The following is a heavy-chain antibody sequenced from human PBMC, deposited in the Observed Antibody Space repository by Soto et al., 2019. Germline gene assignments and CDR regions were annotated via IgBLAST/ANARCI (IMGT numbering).Heavy chain of an antibody. Sequence: VQLLESGGGLEQPGGSLRLSCAASGFTFSIYAMTWVRQAPGKGLEWVSAISGSGINTYYADSVKGRFTISRDNSKNTLNLQMNSLRAEDTAVYYCAKRLRHFDWRPDAISGSWGQGTLVTVSS. V-gene: IGHV3-23*01. J-gene: IGHJ5*02. D-gene: IGHD3-9*01. CDR3: AKRLRHFDWRPDAISGS. CDR1: GFTFSIYA. CDR2: ISGSGINT.